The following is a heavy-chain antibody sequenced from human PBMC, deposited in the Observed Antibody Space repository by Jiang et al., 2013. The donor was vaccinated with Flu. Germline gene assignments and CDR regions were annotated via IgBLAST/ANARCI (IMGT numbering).Heavy chain of an antibody. CDR2: ITHRGST. Sequence: GSGLVKPSETLSLTCGVYGGSFRGYYWTWIRQSPGKGPEWIGEITHRGSTKYNPSLESRVTIFTDTSKDQLSLNLTYVTAADMAVYFCARGKVEYQRLRIFDSWGQGTLVTVSS. V-gene: IGHV4-34*01. CDR3: ARGKVEYQRLRIFDS. CDR1: GGSFRGYY. D-gene: IGHD2-2*01. J-gene: IGHJ4*02.